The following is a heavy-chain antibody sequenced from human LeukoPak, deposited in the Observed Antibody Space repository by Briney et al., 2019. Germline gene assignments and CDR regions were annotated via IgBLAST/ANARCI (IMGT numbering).Heavy chain of an antibody. J-gene: IGHJ5*02. CDR3: AREGSSSPNWFDP. D-gene: IGHD6-6*01. CDR1: GHSISSGYY. V-gene: IGHV4-38-2*02. Sequence: SETLSLTCTVSGHSISSGYYWGWIRPPPGKGLEWIGSIYHSGSTYYNPSLKSRVTISVDTSKNQFSLKLSSVTAADTAVYYCAREGSSSPNWFDPWGQGTLVTVSS. CDR2: IYHSGST.